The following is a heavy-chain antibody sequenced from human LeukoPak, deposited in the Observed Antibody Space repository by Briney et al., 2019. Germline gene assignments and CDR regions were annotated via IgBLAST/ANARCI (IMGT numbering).Heavy chain of an antibody. Sequence: ASLKVSSKASGGTFSRYAFSSVRQSPRQEVQCMGWIISILGTTNNEYQFQGRVTITTDESTSTVFMELNSLRAEDTAIYYCATDDGTANMGFDIWGQGTMVTVSS. CDR2: IISILGTT. CDR3: ATDDGTANMGFDI. D-gene: IGHD1-26*01. J-gene: IGHJ5*01. CDR1: GGTFSRYA. V-gene: IGHV1-69*05.